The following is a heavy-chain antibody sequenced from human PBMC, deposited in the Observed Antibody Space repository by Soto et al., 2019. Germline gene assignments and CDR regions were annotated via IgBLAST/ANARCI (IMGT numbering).Heavy chain of an antibody. CDR2: ISGDGVTT. D-gene: IGHD3-9*01. Sequence: EVQLVESGGDLVQRGGSLRRSCAASGFPFSSYWMHWVRHTPGKGLDWVARISGDGVTTYYADCVTGRLTVSRANAYNSLSLQISGLSCQDTAVYYCAREYYGLLTGYYTDYWGQGTLVSVSS. CDR3: AREYYGLLTGYYTDY. J-gene: IGHJ4*02. V-gene: IGHV3-74*01. CDR1: GFPFSSYW.